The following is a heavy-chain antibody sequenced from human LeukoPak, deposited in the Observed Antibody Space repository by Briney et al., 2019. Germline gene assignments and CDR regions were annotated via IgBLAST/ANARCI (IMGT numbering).Heavy chain of an antibody. CDR2: ISGGGGSI. J-gene: IGHJ4*02. V-gene: IGHV3-23*01. CDR3: ARYRSVTTGKRFFDY. D-gene: IGHD4-17*01. Sequence: QPGGSLRLSCAASGFTFSSYAMSWVRQAPGKGLEWVSGISGGGGSIHYADSVKGRFTISRDNSMNTLYLQMNSLRGEDTAVYYCARYRSVTTGKRFFDYWGQGTLVTVSS. CDR1: GFTFSSYA.